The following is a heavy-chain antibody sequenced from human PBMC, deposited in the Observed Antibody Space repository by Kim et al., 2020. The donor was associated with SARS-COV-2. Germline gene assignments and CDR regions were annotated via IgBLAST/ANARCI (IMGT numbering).Heavy chain of an antibody. V-gene: IGHV3-15*01. J-gene: IGHJ4*02. D-gene: IGHD2-2*01. Sequence: TTDYAAPVKGRFTISRDDSTNTLYLQMNSLKTEDTAVYYCTTDPIVVVPTWGQGTLVTVSS. CDR3: TTDPIVVVPT. CDR2: TT.